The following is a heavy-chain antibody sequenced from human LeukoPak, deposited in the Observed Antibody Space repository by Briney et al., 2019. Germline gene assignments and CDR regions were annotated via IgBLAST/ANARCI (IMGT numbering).Heavy chain of an antibody. J-gene: IGHJ4*02. V-gene: IGHV3-15*01. D-gene: IGHD6-13*01. Sequence: GGSLRLSCAASGFTFSNAWMSWVRRAPGKGLEWVGRIKSKTDGGTTDYAAPVKGRFTISRDDSKNTLYLQMNSLKTEDTAVYYCTTESSSWYSYGYWGQGTLVTVSS. CDR3: TTESSSWYSYGY. CDR2: IKSKTDGGTT. CDR1: GFTFSNAW.